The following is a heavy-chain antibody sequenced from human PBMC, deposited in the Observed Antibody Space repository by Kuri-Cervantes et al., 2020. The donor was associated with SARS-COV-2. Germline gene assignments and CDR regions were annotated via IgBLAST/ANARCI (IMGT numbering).Heavy chain of an antibody. D-gene: IGHD3-22*01. CDR3: ARHPYYYESSGSLFRVYDH. V-gene: IGHV4-59*08. CDR2: IYYSGST. J-gene: IGHJ4*01. Sequence: SETLSLTCTVSGGSISSYYWSWIRQPPGKGLEWIGYIYYSGSTNYNPSPKSRVTVSVETSKNQFSLNLSSVTAADTAVYYCARHPYYYESSGSLFRVYDHWGPGTRVTVSS. CDR1: GGSISSYY.